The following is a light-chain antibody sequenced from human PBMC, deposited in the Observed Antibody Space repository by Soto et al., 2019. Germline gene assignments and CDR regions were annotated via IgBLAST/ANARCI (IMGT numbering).Light chain of an antibody. CDR2: DTF. CDR3: QQRANWPPLT. V-gene: IGKV3-11*01. Sequence: EIVLTQSPATLSLSPGERATLSCRASRSISSFLAWYQQKPGQAPRLLIYDTFNRATGIPARFSGSGSGTDFTLTISGLEPEDFAVYYCQQRANWPPLTFGG. CDR1: RSISSF. J-gene: IGKJ4*01.